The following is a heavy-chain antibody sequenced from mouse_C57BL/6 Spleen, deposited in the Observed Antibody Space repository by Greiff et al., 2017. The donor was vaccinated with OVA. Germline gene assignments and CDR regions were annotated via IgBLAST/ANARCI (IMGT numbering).Heavy chain of an antibody. CDR1: GFTFSSYG. J-gene: IGHJ3*01. CDR3: ARHMSYDYEAWCAY. CDR2: ISSGGSYT. Sequence: EVQLVESGGDLVKPGGSLKLSCAASGFTFSSYGMSWVRQTPDKRLEWVATISSGGSYTYYPDSVKGRFTISRDNAKNTLYLQMSSLKSEDTAMYYCARHMSYDYEAWCAYWGQGTLVTVSA. V-gene: IGHV5-6*01. D-gene: IGHD2-4*01.